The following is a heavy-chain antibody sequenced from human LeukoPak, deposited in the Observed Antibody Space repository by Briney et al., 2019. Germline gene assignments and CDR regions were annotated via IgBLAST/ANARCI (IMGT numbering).Heavy chain of an antibody. Sequence: GASVKVSCKASGYTFTSYDINWVRQATGQGLEWMGWMNPNSGNTGYAQKFQGRVTMTRNTSISTAYMELSSLRSEDTAVYYCARDREASMVRGVQYYFDYWGQGTLVTVSS. V-gene: IGHV1-8*01. CDR3: ARDREASMVRGVQYYFDY. D-gene: IGHD3-10*01. J-gene: IGHJ4*02. CDR1: GYTFTSYD. CDR2: MNPNSGNT.